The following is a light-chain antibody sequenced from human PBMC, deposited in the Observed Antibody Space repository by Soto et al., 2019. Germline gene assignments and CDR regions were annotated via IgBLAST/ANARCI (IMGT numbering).Light chain of an antibody. V-gene: IGKV3-20*01. CDR3: QQYGSSPVT. CDR1: QSVRSSY. CDR2: GAS. Sequence: EIVLTQSPGTLSLSPGERATLSCRASQSVRSSYLAWYQQKPGQAPRLLIYGASSRATGIPDRFSGSGSGTDFTLTISRLGPEDYAVYYCQQYGSSPVTFGQGTKVDIK. J-gene: IGKJ1*01.